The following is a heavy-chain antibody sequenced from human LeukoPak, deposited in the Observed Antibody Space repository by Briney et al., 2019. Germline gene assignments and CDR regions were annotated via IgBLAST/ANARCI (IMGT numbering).Heavy chain of an antibody. J-gene: IGHJ3*02. V-gene: IGHV4-59*08. D-gene: IGHD1-26*01. CDR2: IYYSGST. CDR3: ARGRVGAYAFDI. Sequence: SETLSLTCTVSGGSISSYYWSWIRQPPGKGLEWIGYIYYSGSTNYNPSLKSRVTISVDTSKNQFSLKLSSVTAADTAVYYCARGRVGAYAFDIWGQGTMVTVSS. CDR1: GGSISSYY.